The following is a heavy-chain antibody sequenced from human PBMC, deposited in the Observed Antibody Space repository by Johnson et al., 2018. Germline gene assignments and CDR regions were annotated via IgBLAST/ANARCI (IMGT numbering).Heavy chain of an antibody. CDR3: ARGRTKYYDIWTGCYSYYYYMDG. CDR2: IYSGGST. D-gene: IGHD3-9*01. CDR1: GFTVSSNY. V-gene: IGHV3-66*02. J-gene: IGHJ6*03. Sequence: VQLVQSGGGLVQPGGSLRLSCAASGFTVSSNYMSWVRQAPGKGLEWVSVIYSGGSTYYAASVKGRFTISRDNSKHTRYLKMNSLGAGDTAVYYCARGRTKYYDIWTGCYSYYYYMDGWGKGTTVTVSS.